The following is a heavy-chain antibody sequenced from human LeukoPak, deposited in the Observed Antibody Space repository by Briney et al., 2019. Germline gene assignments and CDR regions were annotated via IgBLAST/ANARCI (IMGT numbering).Heavy chain of an antibody. V-gene: IGHV3-53*05. Sequence: GGSLRLSCAASGLTVSSNYMSWVRQAPGKGLEWVSVIYSDDSTYYADSVRGRFTISRDNAKNSLYLQMNSLRAEDTALYYCAKGRYYFDYWGQGTLVTVSS. CDR3: AKGRYYFDY. CDR2: IYSDDST. CDR1: GLTVSSNY. J-gene: IGHJ4*02.